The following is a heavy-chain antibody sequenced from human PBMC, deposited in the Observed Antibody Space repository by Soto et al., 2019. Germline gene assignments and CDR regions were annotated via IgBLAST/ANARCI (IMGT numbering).Heavy chain of an antibody. CDR3: AKGSIYYDFWSGYLYYFDY. CDR2: ISGSGGST. D-gene: IGHD3-3*01. V-gene: IGHV3-23*01. Sequence: PGGSLRLSCAASGFTFSSYAMSWVRQAPGKGLEWVSAISGSGGSTYYADSVKGRFTISRDNSKNTLYLQMNSLRAEDTAVYYCAKGSIYYDFWSGYLYYFDYWGQGTLVTVSS. J-gene: IGHJ4*02. CDR1: GFTFSSYA.